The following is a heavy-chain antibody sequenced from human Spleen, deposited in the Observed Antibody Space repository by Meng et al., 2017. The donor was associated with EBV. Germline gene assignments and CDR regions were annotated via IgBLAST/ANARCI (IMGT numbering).Heavy chain of an antibody. J-gene: IGHJ4*01. CDR2: LYYSERT. V-gene: IGHV4-39*07. Sequence: HLQESGPGLVNPSETLSLPCTVSHGALDNNANFWGWIRQRPGKGLEWIGTLYYSERTYFNLSVKGRATISVDTPKNQFSLKLHTVTAADTAVYYCAAGVAQDYGDYEDMDFGSWGHGILVTVSS. CDR3: AAGVAQDYGDYEDMDFGS. D-gene: IGHD4-17*01. CDR1: HGALDNNANF.